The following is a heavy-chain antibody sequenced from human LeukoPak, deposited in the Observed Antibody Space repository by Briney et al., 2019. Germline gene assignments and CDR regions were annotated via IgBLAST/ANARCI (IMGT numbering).Heavy chain of an antibody. CDR1: GGTFSSYA. D-gene: IGHD1-26*01. CDR2: IIPIFGTA. V-gene: IGHV1-69*13. CDR3: AGAPYSGSYNWFDP. J-gene: IGHJ5*02. Sequence: SVKASCKASGGTFSSYAISWVRQAPGQGLEWMGGIIPIFGTANYAQKFQGRVTITADESTSTAYMELSSLRSEDTAVYYCAGAPYSGSYNWFDPWGQGTLVTVSS.